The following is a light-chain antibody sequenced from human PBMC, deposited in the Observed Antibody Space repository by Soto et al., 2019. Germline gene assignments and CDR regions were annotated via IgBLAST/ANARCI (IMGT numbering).Light chain of an antibody. CDR3: QQYDNLPIT. V-gene: IGKV1-33*01. CDR1: QDISIY. Sequence: DIQMTQSPSSLSASVGDRITITCQASQDISIYLNWYQQKPGKAPKLLIYDASSLERGAPSRFSGSGSGTDFTFTISSLQPEDFATFYCQQYDNLPITFGQGTRLEIK. CDR2: DAS. J-gene: IGKJ5*01.